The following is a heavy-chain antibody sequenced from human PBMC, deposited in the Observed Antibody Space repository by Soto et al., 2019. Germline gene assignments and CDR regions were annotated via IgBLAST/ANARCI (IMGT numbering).Heavy chain of an antibody. CDR1: GYTFTSYA. V-gene: IGHV1-3*01. D-gene: IGHD1-26*01. Sequence: ASVNVSCKASGYTFTSYAMHWVRQAPGQRLEWMGWINAGNGNTKYSQKFQGRVTITRDTSASTAYMELSSLRSEDTAVYYCARGGSFFLYFDHWGRGTLFTASP. CDR3: ARGGSFFLYFDH. CDR2: INAGNGNT. J-gene: IGHJ2*01.